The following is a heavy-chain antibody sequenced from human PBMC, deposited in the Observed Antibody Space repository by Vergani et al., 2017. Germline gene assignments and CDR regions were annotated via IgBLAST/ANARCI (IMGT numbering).Heavy chain of an antibody. Sequence: EVQLLQSGGGVIQPGGSVRLSCAASGFTFSACPMTWVRQAPGKGLEWVSAISARYPSTYYADSVKGRFTISRVNSKNMLYLQMNSLRAADTAVYYCARLSYDTTPYLQGGYDCWGQGTLVAVSS. CDR2: ISARYPST. CDR1: GFTFSACP. V-gene: IGHV3-23*01. J-gene: IGHJ4*02. CDR3: ARLSYDTTPYLQGGYDC. D-gene: IGHD3-22*01.